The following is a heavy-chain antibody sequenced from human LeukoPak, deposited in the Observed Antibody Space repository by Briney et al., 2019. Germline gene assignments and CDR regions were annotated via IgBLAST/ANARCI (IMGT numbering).Heavy chain of an antibody. Sequence: SETLSLTCTVSGGSISSSSYYWGWIRQPPGKGLEWIGSIYYSGSTYYNPSLKSRVTISVDTSKNQFSLKLSSVTAADTAVYYCARYGDLAMIMGRYFDYWGQGTLVTVSS. J-gene: IGHJ4*02. CDR2: IYYSGST. CDR1: GGSISSSSYY. V-gene: IGHV4-39*07. CDR3: ARYGDLAMIMGRYFDY. D-gene: IGHD3-10*01.